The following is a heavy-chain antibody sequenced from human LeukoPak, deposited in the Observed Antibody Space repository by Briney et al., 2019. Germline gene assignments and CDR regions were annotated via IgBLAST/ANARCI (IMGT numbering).Heavy chain of an antibody. J-gene: IGHJ4*02. CDR1: SVSLIDYY. CDR3: AREREESGAWYERPHFDY. D-gene: IGHD6-19*01. V-gene: IGHV4-34*01. CDR2: IKNSGST. Sequence: PSEILSLTSAVYSVSLIDYYWAWNRPSPGKGREWIGQIKNSGSTNYNPSLKSRVTISVDTSKNQFSLKVSSVTAADTAVYYCAREREESGAWYERPHFDYWGQGALVTVSS.